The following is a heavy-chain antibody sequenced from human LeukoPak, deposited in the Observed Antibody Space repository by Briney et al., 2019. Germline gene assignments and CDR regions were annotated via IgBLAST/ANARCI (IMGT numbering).Heavy chain of an antibody. CDR1: GGSISSYY. CDR3: ARVGGYCSSTSCYYYGMEV. CDR2: IYYSGST. V-gene: IGHV4-59*01. J-gene: IGHJ6*04. Sequence: SETLSLTCTVSGGSISSYYWSRIRQPPAKGLEWIGYIYYSGSTNYNPSLKSRVTISVDTSKNQFSLKLSSVTAADTAVYYCARVGGYCSSTSCYYYGMEVWGKGTTVTVSS. D-gene: IGHD2-2*01.